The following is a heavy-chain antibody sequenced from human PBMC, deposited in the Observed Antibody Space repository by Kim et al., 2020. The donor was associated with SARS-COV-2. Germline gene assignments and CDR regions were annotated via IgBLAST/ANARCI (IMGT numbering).Heavy chain of an antibody. D-gene: IGHD2-8*01. CDR3: ARMGDCTNGVCVGYYYGMDV. J-gene: IGHJ6*02. CDR1: GFTFSDYY. Sequence: GGSLRLSCAASGFTFSDYYMSWIRQAPGKGLEWVSYISSSGSTIYYADSVKGRFTISRDNAKNSLYLQMNSLRAEDTAVYYCARMGDCTNGVCVGYYYGMDVWGQGTTVTVSS. CDR2: ISSSGSTI. V-gene: IGHV3-11*01.